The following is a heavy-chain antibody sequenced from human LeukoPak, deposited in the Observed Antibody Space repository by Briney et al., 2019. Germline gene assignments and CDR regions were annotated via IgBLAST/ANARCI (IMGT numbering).Heavy chain of an antibody. CDR2: IYTSGST. Sequence: PSETLSLTCTVSGGSISSYYWSWIRQPAGKGLEWIGRIYTSGSTNYNPSLKSRVTMSVDTSKNQFSLKLSSVTAADTAVYYCARGPIDYGVNGFDYWGQGTLVTVSS. D-gene: IGHD4-23*01. J-gene: IGHJ4*02. CDR1: GGSISSYY. CDR3: ARGPIDYGVNGFDY. V-gene: IGHV4-4*07.